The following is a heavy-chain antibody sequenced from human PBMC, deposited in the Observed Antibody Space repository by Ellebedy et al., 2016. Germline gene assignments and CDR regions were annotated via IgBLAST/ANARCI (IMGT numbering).Heavy chain of an antibody. CDR1: GYTFTSYA. CDR3: ARETAFPLRPDTGYFDY. CDR2: INAGNGNT. Sequence: ASVKVSCXASGYTFTSYAMHWVRQAPGQRLEWMGWINAGNGNTKYSQKFQGRVTITRDTSASTAYMELSSLRSEDTAVYYCARETAFPLRPDTGYFDYWGQGTLVTVSS. J-gene: IGHJ4*02. D-gene: IGHD5-18*01. V-gene: IGHV1-3*01.